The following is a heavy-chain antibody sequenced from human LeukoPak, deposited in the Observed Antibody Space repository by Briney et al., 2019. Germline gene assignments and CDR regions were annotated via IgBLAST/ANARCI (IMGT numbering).Heavy chain of an antibody. J-gene: IGHJ2*01. CDR3: ARTDRNWYFDL. Sequence: PSETLSLTCTVSGDSITSEYFWGWPRQTPGKGLEWFGSMFHSGRAYYGPSLRSRVTISVDTSKNQFSLELNSVTAADTAVYYCARTDRNWYFDLWGRGTLVTVSP. CDR2: MFHSGRA. CDR1: GDSITSEYF. V-gene: IGHV4-38-2*02. D-gene: IGHD3-22*01.